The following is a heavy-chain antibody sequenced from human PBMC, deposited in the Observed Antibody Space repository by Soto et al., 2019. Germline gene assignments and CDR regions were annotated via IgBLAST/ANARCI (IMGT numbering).Heavy chain of an antibody. CDR3: ARVQMHYDILTGYYPADDYYFDY. D-gene: IGHD3-9*01. CDR1: GGSISSYY. Sequence: SETLSLTCTVSGGSISSYYWSWIRQPPGKGLEWIGYIYYSGSTNYNPSLKSRVTISVDTSKNQFSLKLSSVTAADTAVYYCARVQMHYDILTGYYPADDYYFDYWGQGTLVTRLL. V-gene: IGHV4-59*01. J-gene: IGHJ4*02. CDR2: IYYSGST.